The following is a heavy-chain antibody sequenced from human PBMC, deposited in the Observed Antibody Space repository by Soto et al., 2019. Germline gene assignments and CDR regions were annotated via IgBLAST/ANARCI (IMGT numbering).Heavy chain of an antibody. CDR1: GFSLSTSGVG. V-gene: IGHV2-5*02. CDR3: AHIMSYDYIWGSYSPYYFDY. D-gene: IGHD3-16*01. CDR2: IYWDDDK. J-gene: IGHJ4*02. Sequence: SGPTLVNPTQTLTLTCTFSGFSLSTSGVGVGWIRQHPGKALEWLALIYWDDDKRYSPSLKSRLTITKDTSKNQVVLTMTNMDPVDTATYYCAHIMSYDYIWGSYSPYYFDYWGQGTLVTVSS.